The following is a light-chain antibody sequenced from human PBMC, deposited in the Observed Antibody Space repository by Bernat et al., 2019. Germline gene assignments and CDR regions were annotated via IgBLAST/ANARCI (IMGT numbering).Light chain of an antibody. V-gene: IGLV3-21*03. J-gene: IGLJ1*01. CDR1: NVGIET. CDR2: DDS. Sequence: SYVLTQPPSVSVAPGKTARITCEETNVGIETVHWYQQKPGQAPVVGVQDDSDRPSGIPDRFSGSSSGNTATLTIARVEAGDEADYYCQVWDSDTENVIFGTGTKVTVL. CDR3: QVWDSDTENVI.